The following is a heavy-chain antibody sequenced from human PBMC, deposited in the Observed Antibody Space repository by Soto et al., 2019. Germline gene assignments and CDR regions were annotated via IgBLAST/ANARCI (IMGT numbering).Heavy chain of an antibody. D-gene: IGHD1-7*01. CDR2: IRSKSNSYAT. Sequence: EVQLVESGGGLVQPGGSLKLSCAASGFSISGSAMHWVRQASGKGLEWVGRIRSKSNSYATAYAASVKGRFTISRDDSKNTAYPQMISLKTEDTAVYYCTRSVTGTTAHFDYWGQGTLVTVSS. J-gene: IGHJ4*02. V-gene: IGHV3-73*02. CDR3: TRSVTGTTAHFDY. CDR1: GFSISGSA.